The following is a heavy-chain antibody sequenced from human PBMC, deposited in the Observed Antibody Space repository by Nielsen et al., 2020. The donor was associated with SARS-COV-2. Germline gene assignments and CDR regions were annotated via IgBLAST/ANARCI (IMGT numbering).Heavy chain of an antibody. CDR1: GGSISSGDYY. Sequence: SATLSLTCTVSGGSISSGDYYWSWIRQPPGKGLEWIGYIYYSGSTYYNPSLKSRVTISVDTSKNQFSLKLSSVTAADTAVYYCARVVGATPHFDYWGQGTLVTVSS. D-gene: IGHD1-26*01. V-gene: IGHV4-30-4*01. CDR3: ARVVGATPHFDY. J-gene: IGHJ4*02. CDR2: IYYSGST.